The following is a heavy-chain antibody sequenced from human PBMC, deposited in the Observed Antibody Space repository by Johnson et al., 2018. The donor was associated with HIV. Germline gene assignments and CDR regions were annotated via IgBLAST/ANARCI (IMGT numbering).Heavy chain of an antibody. D-gene: IGHD4-11*01. J-gene: IGHJ3*02. CDR1: GFTFSSYA. V-gene: IGHV3-30*04. Sequence: VQLVESGGGVVQPGRSLRLSCAASGFTFSSYAMHWVRQAPAKGLEWVAFIRYDGSNKYYADSVKGRFTISRDNSKNTLYLQMNSLRAEDTAVYYCARSLRRLQRVFDAFDIWGQGTMVTVSS. CDR2: IRYDGSNK. CDR3: ARSLRRLQRVFDAFDI.